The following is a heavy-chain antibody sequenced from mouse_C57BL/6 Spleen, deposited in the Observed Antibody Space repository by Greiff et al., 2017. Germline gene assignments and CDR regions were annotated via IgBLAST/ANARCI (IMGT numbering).Heavy chain of an antibody. CDR3: ARDRYWFAY. V-gene: IGHV1-82*01. CDR2: IYPGDGDT. J-gene: IGHJ3*01. Sequence: QVQLQQSGPELVKPGASVKISCKASGYAFSSSWMNWVKQRPGKGLEWIGRIYPGDGDTNYNGKFKGKATLTADKSSSTAYMQLRSRTSEDSAVYVCARDRYWFAYWGQGTLVTVSA. CDR1: GYAFSSSW. D-gene: IGHD1-1*01.